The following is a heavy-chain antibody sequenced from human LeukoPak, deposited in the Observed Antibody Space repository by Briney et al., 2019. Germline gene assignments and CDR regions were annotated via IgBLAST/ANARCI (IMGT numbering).Heavy chain of an antibody. CDR2: ISGSGGST. CDR3: ASPGGEWSPLRAFDI. J-gene: IGHJ3*02. D-gene: IGHD3-16*01. CDR1: GFTFSIYG. V-gene: IGHV3-23*01. Sequence: GGSLRLSCAASGFTFSIYGMHWVRQAPGKGLEWVSAISGSGGSTYYADSVKGRFTISRDNSKNTLYLQMNSLRAEDTAVYYCASPGGEWSPLRAFDIWGQGTMVTVSS.